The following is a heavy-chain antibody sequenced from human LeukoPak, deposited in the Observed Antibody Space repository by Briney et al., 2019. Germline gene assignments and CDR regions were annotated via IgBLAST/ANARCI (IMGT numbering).Heavy chain of an antibody. V-gene: IGHV3-21*04. CDR3: VARDGGYGDY. Sequence: GGSLRLSCAASGFTFTTYTMNWVRQTPGKGLEWVSSITNNSDYIYYAGSVKGRFTISRDNAKNSLHLQMNNLRAEDTAVYYCVARDGGYGDYWGQGTLVTVSS. J-gene: IGHJ4*02. D-gene: IGHD5-24*01. CDR1: GFTFTTYT. CDR2: ITNNSDYI.